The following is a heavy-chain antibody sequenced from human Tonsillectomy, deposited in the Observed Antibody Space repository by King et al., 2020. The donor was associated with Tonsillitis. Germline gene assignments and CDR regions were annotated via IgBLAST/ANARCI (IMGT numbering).Heavy chain of an antibody. CDR2: IYSGGST. CDR3: ASRSFVVTAAFDY. Sequence: VQLVESGGNLVQPGGSLRLSCAASGFTVSNNYMSWVRQAPGKGLEWVSLIYSGGSTYYADSVNGRFTISRDNSKNTLYLQMNSLRAEDTAVYYCASRSFVVTAAFDYWGQGTLVTVSS. V-gene: IGHV3-66*01. D-gene: IGHD6-25*01. CDR1: GFTVSNNY. J-gene: IGHJ4*02.